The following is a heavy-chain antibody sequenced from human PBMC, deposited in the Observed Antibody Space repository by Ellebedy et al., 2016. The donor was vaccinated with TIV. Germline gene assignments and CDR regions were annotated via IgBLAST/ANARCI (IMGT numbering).Heavy chain of an antibody. V-gene: IGHV1-18*01. J-gene: IGHJ4*02. D-gene: IGHD3-10*01. CDR3: ARDQVPYYGSGNYPHY. Sequence: AASVKVSCKASGYTFTSYGITWARQAPGQGLEWMGWISAYNGNTNYAQKLQGRVTMTTDTSTSTAYMELRSLRSDDTAVYYCARDQVPYYGSGNYPHYWGQGTLVTVSS. CDR2: ISAYNGNT. CDR1: GYTFTSYG.